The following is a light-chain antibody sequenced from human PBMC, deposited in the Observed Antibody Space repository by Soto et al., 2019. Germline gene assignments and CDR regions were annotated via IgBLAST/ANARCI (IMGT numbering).Light chain of an antibody. V-gene: IGKV3-15*01. Sequence: EIVMTQSPGTLSVSPGERATLSCRASQSVSVNLAWYQQKPGQAPRLLIYGVSTSATGSPARFSGSESGTEFTLTISSLQSEDFAVYYWQQYNDWPFTFGPGTKVDIK. CDR1: QSVSVN. CDR2: GVS. J-gene: IGKJ3*01. CDR3: QQYNDWPFT.